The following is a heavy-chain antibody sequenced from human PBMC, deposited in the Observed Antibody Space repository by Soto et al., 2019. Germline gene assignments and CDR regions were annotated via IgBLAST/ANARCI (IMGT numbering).Heavy chain of an antibody. Sequence: QLQLQESGPGLVKPSETLSLTCTVSGGSISSTSYYWGWIRQPPGKGLEWIGSIHYSGSTYYNPSLKSRVTISVDTSQNPFSLKLSSVTAADTAVYYCARLRLQNLVFDYWGQGTLGTVSS. CDR1: GGSISSTSYY. D-gene: IGHD6-25*01. J-gene: IGHJ4*02. CDR2: IHYSGST. V-gene: IGHV4-39*01. CDR3: ARLRLQNLVFDY.